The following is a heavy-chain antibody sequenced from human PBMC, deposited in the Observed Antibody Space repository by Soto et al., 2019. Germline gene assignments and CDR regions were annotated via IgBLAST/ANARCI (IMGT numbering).Heavy chain of an antibody. CDR2: ISSNGGST. CDR3: VKAFYSGYPPYSYAMHV. CDR1: GFSFRNYA. D-gene: IGHD5-12*01. V-gene: IGHV3-64D*08. J-gene: IGHJ6*02. Sequence: PGGSLRLSCSASGFSFRNYAMYWVRQAPGKGLEYVSVISSNGGSTYYADSVKGRFTISRDNSENTLYLQMSSLRAEDTALYYCVKAFYSGYPPYSYAMHVWCPGLMVTVAS.